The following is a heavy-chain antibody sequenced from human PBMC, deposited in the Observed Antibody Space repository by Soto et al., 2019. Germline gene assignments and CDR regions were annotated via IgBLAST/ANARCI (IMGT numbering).Heavy chain of an antibody. CDR2: INPVDSGT. CDR3: ARLYSDYGDYQNIDY. V-gene: IGHV1-46*01. D-gene: IGHD4-17*01. J-gene: IGHJ4*02. CDR1: GYRFATYY. Sequence: GASVKVSCKASGYRFATYYMHWVRQAPGQGLEWMGIINPVDSGTTYAQKFQGRVTMSRDTSTSTVYLELSSLKSEDTAVYYCARLYSDYGDYQNIDYWGQGTLVTVS.